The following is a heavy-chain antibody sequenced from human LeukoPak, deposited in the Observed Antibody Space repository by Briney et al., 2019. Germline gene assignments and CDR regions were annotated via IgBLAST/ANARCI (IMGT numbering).Heavy chain of an antibody. V-gene: IGHV4-39*01. D-gene: IGHD2-2*01. J-gene: IGHJ3*02. CDR2: IYYSGGT. Sequence: PSETLSLTCTVSGGSISSSSYYWGWIRQPPGKGLEWIGSIYYSGGTYYNPSLKSRVTISVDTSKNQFSLKLSSVTAADTAVYYCASRQIVVVPAATGHAFDIWGQGTMVTVSS. CDR1: GGSISSSSYY. CDR3: ASRQIVVVPAATGHAFDI.